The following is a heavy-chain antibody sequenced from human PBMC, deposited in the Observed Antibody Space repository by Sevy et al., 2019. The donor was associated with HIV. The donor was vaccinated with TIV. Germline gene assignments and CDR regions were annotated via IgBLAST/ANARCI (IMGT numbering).Heavy chain of an antibody. D-gene: IGHD3-10*01. V-gene: IGHV3-7*01. J-gene: IGHJ5*02. CDR2: IKQDGSEK. CDR1: GFTFSSYW. Sequence: GGSLRLSCAASGFTFSSYWMSWVRQAPGKGLEWVANIKQDGSEKYYVDSVKGRFTISRDNAKNSLHLQMNSLRAEDTAVYYCARATMDNWFDPWGQGTLVTVSS. CDR3: ARATMDNWFDP.